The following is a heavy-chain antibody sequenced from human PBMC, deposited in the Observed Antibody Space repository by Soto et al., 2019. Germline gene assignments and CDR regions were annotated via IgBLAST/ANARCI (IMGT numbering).Heavy chain of an antibody. D-gene: IGHD2-2*01. J-gene: IGHJ4*02. CDR2: IIPILGIA. Sequence: QVQLVQSGAEVKKPGSSVKVSCKASGGTFSSYTISWVRQAPGQGHEWMGRIIPILGIANYAQKFQGRVTITADKSTGTAYMEPSSLISDDTAVYYCARGGKDIVVVPLGYWGQGTLVTVSS. CDR1: GGTFSSYT. CDR3: ARGGKDIVVVPLGY. V-gene: IGHV1-69*02.